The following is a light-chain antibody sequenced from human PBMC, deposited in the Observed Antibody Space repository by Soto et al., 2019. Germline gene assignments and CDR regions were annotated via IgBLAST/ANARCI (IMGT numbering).Light chain of an antibody. J-gene: IGKJ1*01. Sequence: DVVMTQSPLSLPVTLGQPASISCRSSQSLVYSDGNTYLTWFQQRPGQSPRRLIYKVSNRDSGVPDRFSGGGSGTDFTLKISRVEAEDVGVYYCLQGPHGPWTFGQGTKVEIK. CDR3: LQGPHGPWT. V-gene: IGKV2-30*01. CDR2: KVS. CDR1: QSLVYSDGNTY.